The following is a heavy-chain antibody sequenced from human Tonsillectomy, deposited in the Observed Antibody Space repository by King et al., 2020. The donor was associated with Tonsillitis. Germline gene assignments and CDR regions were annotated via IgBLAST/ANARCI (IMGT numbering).Heavy chain of an antibody. CDR2: ISWDGAST. Sequence: VQLVESGGIMVQPGGSLRLSCAASGFTFDDYSMHWVRQAPGKRLEWVSLISWDGASTYYADSVKGRFTISRDNRKNTVYLQMNGLRTEDAAFYYCAKAGRRQYKSSWFLTNWGQGTLVIVSS. CDR1: GFTFDDYS. CDR3: AKAGRRQYKSSWFLTN. V-gene: IGHV3-43*01. D-gene: IGHD4/OR15-4a*01. J-gene: IGHJ4*02.